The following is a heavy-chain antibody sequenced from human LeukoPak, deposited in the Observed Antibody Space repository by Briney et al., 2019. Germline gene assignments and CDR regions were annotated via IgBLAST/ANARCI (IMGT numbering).Heavy chain of an antibody. CDR1: GGSISSGGYY. D-gene: IGHD4-23*01. CDR3: ARDMSDYGGNSVAFDI. CDR2: IYYSGST. J-gene: IGHJ3*02. V-gene: IGHV4-61*08. Sequence: SETLSLTCTVSGGSISSGGYYWSWIRQHPGKGLEWIGYIYYSGSTNYNPSLKSRVTISVDTSKNQFSLKLSSVTAADTAVYYCARDMSDYGGNSVAFDIWGQGTMVTVSS.